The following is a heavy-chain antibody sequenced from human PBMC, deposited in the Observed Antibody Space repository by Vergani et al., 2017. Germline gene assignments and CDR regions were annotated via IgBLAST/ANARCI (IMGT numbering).Heavy chain of an antibody. V-gene: IGHV3-9*01. Sequence: VQLVESGGGLVQPGRSLRLSCAASGFTFDDYAMHWVRQAPGKGLEWVSGISWHSGSIGYADSVKGRFTISRDNAKNSLYLQMNSLRAEDTALYYCAKDIGKGYQLLHLYYYYYYGMDVWGQGTTVTVSS. CDR3: AKDIGKGYQLLHLYYYYYYGMDV. D-gene: IGHD2-2*01. CDR1: GFTFDDYA. J-gene: IGHJ6*02. CDR2: ISWHSGSI.